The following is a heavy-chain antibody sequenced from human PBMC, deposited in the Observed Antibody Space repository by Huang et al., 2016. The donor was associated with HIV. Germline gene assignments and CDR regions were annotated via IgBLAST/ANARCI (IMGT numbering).Heavy chain of an antibody. CDR3: ARGQLGSYGDYDVLY. CDR1: GGTFSKYA. J-gene: IGHJ4*02. V-gene: IGHV1-69*13. D-gene: IGHD4-17*01. Sequence: QVQLVQSGAEVKTPGSSVKVSCKASGGTFSKYAISWVRQAPGQGRELMRGIIPVFGTPNYARKFQGSVTITADDSTSTTYVEVSSLRSEDTALYYCARGQLGSYGDYDVLYWGQGTLVTVSS. CDR2: IIPVFGTP.